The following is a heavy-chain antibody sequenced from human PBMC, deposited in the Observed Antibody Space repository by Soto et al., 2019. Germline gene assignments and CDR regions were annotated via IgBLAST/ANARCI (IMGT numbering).Heavy chain of an antibody. Sequence: QLHLVQSGAVVKKPGASVTVSCSASGYPVTAYYMHWVRQAPGRGLEWMGGINPATGAAKYTQTFPGRGALTRDTATGTVSMEGSGLTSDATAAVSCARGGGVGVAGSAAFDMWGQGTLVTVSS. J-gene: IGHJ3*02. CDR2: INPATGAA. V-gene: IGHV1-2*02. CDR1: GYPVTAYY. D-gene: IGHD3-3*01. CDR3: ARGGGVGVAGSAAFDM.